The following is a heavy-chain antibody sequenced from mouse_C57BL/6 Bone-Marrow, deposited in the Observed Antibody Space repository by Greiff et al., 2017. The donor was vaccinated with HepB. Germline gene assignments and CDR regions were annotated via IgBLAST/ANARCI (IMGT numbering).Heavy chain of an antibody. D-gene: IGHD1-1*01. CDR3: ASRYYGTVDY. CDR2: INPNNGVT. V-gene: IGHV1-26*01. J-gene: IGHJ4*01. Sequence: EVKLQQSGPELVKPGTSVKISCKASGYTFTDYYMNWVKQSHGKSLEWIGDINPNNGVTSYNQKFKGKATLTVDKSSSTAYMELRSLTSEDSAVYYCASRYYGTVDYWGQGTSVTVSS. CDR1: GYTFTDYY.